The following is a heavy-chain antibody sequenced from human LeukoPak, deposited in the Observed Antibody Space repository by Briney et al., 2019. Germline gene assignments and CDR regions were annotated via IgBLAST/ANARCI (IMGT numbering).Heavy chain of an antibody. CDR1: GFTFSSYA. CDR2: ISGSGGST. V-gene: IGHV3-23*01. J-gene: IGHJ3*02. D-gene: IGHD3-3*01. CDR3: AKSRGHVLRFLGAFDI. Sequence: QTGGSLRLSCAASGFTFSSYAMSWVRQAPGKGLEWVSAISGSGGSTYYADSVKGRFTISRDNSKNTLYLQMNSLRAEDTAVYYCAKSRGHVLRFLGAFDIWGQGTMVTVSS.